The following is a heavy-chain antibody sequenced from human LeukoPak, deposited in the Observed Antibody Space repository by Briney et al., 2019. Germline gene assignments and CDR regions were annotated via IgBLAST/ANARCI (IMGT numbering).Heavy chain of an antibody. D-gene: IGHD1-26*01. J-gene: IGHJ4*02. CDR1: GGTFNSYA. Sequence: SVTVSCKTSGGTFNSYAISWVRQAPGQGLEWMGGITAIFRTTNYAQKFQGRVTITADESMSTVYMELSSLRSEDTAVYYCAREGASLLGVDYWGQGTLVTVSS. CDR3: AREGASLLGVDY. V-gene: IGHV1-69*01. CDR2: ITAIFRTT.